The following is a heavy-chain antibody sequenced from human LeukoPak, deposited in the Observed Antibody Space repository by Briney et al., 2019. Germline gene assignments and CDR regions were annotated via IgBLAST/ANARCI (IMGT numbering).Heavy chain of an antibody. D-gene: IGHD6-19*01. V-gene: IGHV3-23*01. CDR1: GFTFSNYA. J-gene: IGHJ4*02. CDR2: IRDSGGST. CDR3: AKGSIGWYYYFDY. Sequence: PGGSLRLSCAASGFTFSNYAMNWVRQAPGKGLEWVSGIRDSGGSTYYANSVKGRFTISRANSKNTLYLQINSLRAEDTAVYYCAKGSIGWYYYFDYWGQGTLVTVSS.